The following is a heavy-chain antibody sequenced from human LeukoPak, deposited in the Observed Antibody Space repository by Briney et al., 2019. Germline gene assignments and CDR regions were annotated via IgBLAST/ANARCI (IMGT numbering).Heavy chain of an antibody. CDR3: ARDLTWFGELSLYYFDY. Sequence: GGSLRLSCAASGFTFSSYWMHWVRQAPGKGLEWVSRINSDGSSTSYADSVKGRFTISRDNAKNTLYLQMNSLRAEDTAVYYCARDLTWFGELSLYYFDYWGQGTLVTVSS. J-gene: IGHJ4*02. CDR2: INSDGSST. CDR1: GFTFSSYW. V-gene: IGHV3-74*01. D-gene: IGHD3-10*01.